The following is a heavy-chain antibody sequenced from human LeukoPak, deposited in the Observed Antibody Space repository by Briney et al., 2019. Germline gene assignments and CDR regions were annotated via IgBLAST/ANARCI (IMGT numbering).Heavy chain of an antibody. CDR2: IYYSGST. J-gene: IGHJ4*02. CDR3: AREVAGYYQSYYFDY. V-gene: IGHV4-59*01. CDR1: GGSISSYY. D-gene: IGHD3-9*01. Sequence: PSETLSLTCTVSGGSISSYYWSWIRQPPGKGLEWIGYIYYSGSTNYNPSLKSRVTISVDTSKNQFSLKLSSVTAADTAVYYCAREVAGYYQSYYFDYWGQGTLVTVSS.